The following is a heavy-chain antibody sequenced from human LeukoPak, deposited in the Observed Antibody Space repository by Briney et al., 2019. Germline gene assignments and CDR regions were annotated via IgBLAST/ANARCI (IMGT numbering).Heavy chain of an antibody. V-gene: IGHV3-66*02. J-gene: IGHJ4*02. CDR1: GFTVSTHY. D-gene: IGHD5-12*01. CDR2: IYSGGST. Sequence: GGSLRLSRAASGFTVSTHYMNWVRQPPGKGLEWVSVIYSGGSTEYADSVKGRFTISRDNSKNTLYLQMNSLSAEDTAVYYCARGYSGYDLDYWGQGTLVTVSS. CDR3: ARGYSGYDLDY.